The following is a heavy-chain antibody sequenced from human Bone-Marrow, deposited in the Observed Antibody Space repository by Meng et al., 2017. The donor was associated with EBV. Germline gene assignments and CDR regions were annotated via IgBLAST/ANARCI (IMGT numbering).Heavy chain of an antibody. CDR1: GGSIASGGYS. CDR3: ARGDDSSGLDY. CDR2: IYHSGST. D-gene: IGHD3-22*01. Sequence: LTLEVSGSGLVKPSQTLSLTCVVSGGSIASGGYSWSWIRQPPGKGLEWIGYIYHSGSTSYNPSLKSRVTISVDRSKNQFSLKLNSVTAADTAVYYCARGDDSSGLDYWGQGTLVTVSS. J-gene: IGHJ4*02. V-gene: IGHV4-30-2*01.